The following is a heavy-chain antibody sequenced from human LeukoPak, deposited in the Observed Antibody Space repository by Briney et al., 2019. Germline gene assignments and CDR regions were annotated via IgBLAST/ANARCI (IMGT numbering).Heavy chain of an antibody. D-gene: IGHD3-10*01. V-gene: IGHV3-7*01. J-gene: IGHJ5*02. Sequence: PGGSLRLPCAASGFTFSDYWMSWVRQAPGKGLEYVANIKKDGSEKHYVDSVKGRFTISRDNAKNSLYLQMSSLRDEDTAVYYCARYYYGSRTSFDPWGQGTLATVSS. CDR3: ARYYYGSRTSFDP. CDR2: IKKDGSEK. CDR1: GFTFSDYW.